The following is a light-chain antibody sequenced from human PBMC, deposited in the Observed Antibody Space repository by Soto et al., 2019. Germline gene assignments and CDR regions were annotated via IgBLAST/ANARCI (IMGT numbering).Light chain of an antibody. CDR3: CSYGGGTNFYV. V-gene: IGLV2-8*01. CDR2: EVS. J-gene: IGLJ1*01. CDR1: SSDIGTYDY. Sequence: SGLTQPPSAXGSPGQSVTISCTGTSSDIGTYDYVSWYQHLPDKAPKLIIYEVSKRPSGVPDRFSGSKSGNTASLTVSGLQAEDEGDYYCCSYGGGTNFYVFGTGTKVTVL.